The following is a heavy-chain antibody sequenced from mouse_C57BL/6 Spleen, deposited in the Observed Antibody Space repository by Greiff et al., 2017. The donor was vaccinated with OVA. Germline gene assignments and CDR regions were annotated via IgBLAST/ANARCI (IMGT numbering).Heavy chain of an antibody. CDR3: ARSLRPYAMDY. J-gene: IGHJ4*01. CDR2: ISYDGSN. Sequence: EVQLQESGPGLVKPSQSLSLTCSVTGYSITSGYYWNWIRQFPGNKLEWMGYISYDGSNNYNPSLKNRISITRDTSKNQFFLKLNSVTTEDTATYYCARSLRPYAMDYWGQGTSVTVSS. CDR1: GYSITSGYY. D-gene: IGHD1-1*01. V-gene: IGHV3-6*01.